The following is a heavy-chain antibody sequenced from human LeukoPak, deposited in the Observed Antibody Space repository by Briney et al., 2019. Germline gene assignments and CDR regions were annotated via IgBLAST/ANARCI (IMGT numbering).Heavy chain of an antibody. CDR3: VRTEVSSGSEDY. CDR2: IYYSGST. V-gene: IGHV4-30-4*08. Sequence: SQTLSLTCTVSGGSIISSAYYWSWIRQPPGKGLEWIGYIYYSGSTYYNPSLKSRVTISLDTSKNQFSLKLSSVTAADTAVYYCVRTEVSSGSEDYWGQGTLVTASS. D-gene: IGHD6-19*01. J-gene: IGHJ4*02. CDR1: GGSIISSAYY.